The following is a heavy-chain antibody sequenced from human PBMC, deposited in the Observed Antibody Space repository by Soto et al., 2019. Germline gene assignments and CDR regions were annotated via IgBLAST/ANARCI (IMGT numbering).Heavy chain of an antibody. J-gene: IGHJ4*02. D-gene: IGHD2-21*02. CDR2: ITSSSSTI. Sequence: PGGSLRLSCAASGFTFSSNSMNWVRQAPGKGLEWISYITSSSSTIYYADSVKGRFTISRDNAKNSLYLQMNSLRDEDTAVYYCARGRVGTAYFDYWGQGTPVTVSS. CDR3: ARGRVGTAYFDY. V-gene: IGHV3-48*02. CDR1: GFTFSSNS.